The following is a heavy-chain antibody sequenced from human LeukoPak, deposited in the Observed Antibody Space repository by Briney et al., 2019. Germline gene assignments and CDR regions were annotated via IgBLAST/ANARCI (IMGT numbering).Heavy chain of an antibody. D-gene: IGHD2-15*01. V-gene: IGHV4-34*01. J-gene: IGHJ3*02. CDR2: INHSRRS. CDR3: ARAGYYGSYDGFDI. Sequence: SETLSLTCAVYGGSFSGGHYCNWIRQSPGKGLEWIGEINHSRRSNYNPSLKSRVTISVDTSKNQFPLKLNSVTAADTAVYYCARAGYYGSYDGFDIWGQGSMVTVSS. CDR1: GGSFSGGHY.